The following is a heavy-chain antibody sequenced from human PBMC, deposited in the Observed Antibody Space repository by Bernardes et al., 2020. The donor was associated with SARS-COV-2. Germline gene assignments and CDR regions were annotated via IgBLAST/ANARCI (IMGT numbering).Heavy chain of an antibody. Sequence: SGPTLVKPTETLTLTCTVSGFSLSNARMGVSWIRQPPGKALEWLAHIFSNDEKSYSTSLKSRLTISKDTSKSQVVLTMTNMDPVDTATYYCARISYYDSSGYQFFGHNWFDPWGQGTLVTVSS. CDR2: IFSNDEK. CDR3: ARISYYDSSGYQFFGHNWFDP. CDR1: GFSLSNARMG. D-gene: IGHD3-22*01. V-gene: IGHV2-26*01. J-gene: IGHJ5*02.